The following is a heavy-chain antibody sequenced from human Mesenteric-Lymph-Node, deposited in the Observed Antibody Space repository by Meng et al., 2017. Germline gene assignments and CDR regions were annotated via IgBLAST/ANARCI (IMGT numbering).Heavy chain of an antibody. CDR1: GFTFSSYA. Sequence: GESLKISCAASGFTFSSYAMHWVRQAPGKGLEWVAVISYDGSNKYYADSVKGRFTISRDNSKNTLYLQMNSLRAEDTAVYYCASSNTYSSGVDYWGQGTLVTVSS. V-gene: IGHV3-30*01. CDR3: ASSNTYSSGVDY. CDR2: ISYDGSNK. D-gene: IGHD6-19*01. J-gene: IGHJ4*02.